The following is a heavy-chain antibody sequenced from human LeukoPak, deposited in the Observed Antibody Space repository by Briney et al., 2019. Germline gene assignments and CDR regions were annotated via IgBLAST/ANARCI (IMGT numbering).Heavy chain of an antibody. J-gene: IGHJ1*01. Sequence: PGGSLRLSCAASGITFSSYWMHWVRQAPGKGLVWVSRINSDGSSTSYADYVKGRFTISRDNAKNTLYLQMNSLRAEDTAVYYCAAYDISGYSTKYFQHWGQGTLVTVSS. V-gene: IGHV3-74*01. CDR2: INSDGSST. D-gene: IGHD3-22*01. CDR1: GITFSSYW. CDR3: AAYDISGYSTKYFQH.